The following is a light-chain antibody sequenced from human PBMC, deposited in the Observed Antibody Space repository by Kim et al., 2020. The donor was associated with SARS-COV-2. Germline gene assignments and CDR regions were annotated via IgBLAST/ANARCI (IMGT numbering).Light chain of an antibody. V-gene: IGKV1-5*03. CDR3: QQYKSYPYT. J-gene: IGKJ2*01. CDR1: QSISSW. Sequence: DIQMTQSPSTLSASVGDRVTITCRASQSISSWLAWYQQKPGKAPKLLIYKASSLESGVPSRFSGSGSGTEFTLTISSLQPDDFATYYCQQYKSYPYTLGQGTKLDI. CDR2: KAS.